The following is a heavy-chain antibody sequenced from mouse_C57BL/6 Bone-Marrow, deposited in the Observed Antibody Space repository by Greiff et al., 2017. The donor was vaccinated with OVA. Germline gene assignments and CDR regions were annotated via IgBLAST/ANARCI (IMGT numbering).Heavy chain of an antibody. CDR1: GYTFTSYW. V-gene: IGHV1-64*01. Sequence: QVQLQQPGAELVKPGASVKLSCKASGYTFTSYWMHWVKQRPGQGLEWIGMIHPNSGSTNYNEKFKSKATLTVDKSSSTAYMQLSSLTSEDSAVYYCARGEVTTGEYFDYWGQGTTLTVSS. CDR3: ARGEVTTGEYFDY. D-gene: IGHD1-1*01. CDR2: IHPNSGST. J-gene: IGHJ2*01.